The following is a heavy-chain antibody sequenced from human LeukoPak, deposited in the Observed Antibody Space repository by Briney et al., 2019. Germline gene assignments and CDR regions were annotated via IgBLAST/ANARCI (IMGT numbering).Heavy chain of an antibody. D-gene: IGHD5-12*01. CDR3: ARTSGLRSTYFDY. CDR1: GFTFSSYS. V-gene: IGHV3-48*01. J-gene: IGHJ4*02. Sequence: GGSLRLSCAASGFTFSSYSMNWVRQAPGKGLEWVSYISGSSSTIYYADSVKGRFTISRNNAKNSLYLQMNSLRAEDTAVYYCARTSGLRSTYFDYWGQGTLVTVSS. CDR2: ISGSSSTI.